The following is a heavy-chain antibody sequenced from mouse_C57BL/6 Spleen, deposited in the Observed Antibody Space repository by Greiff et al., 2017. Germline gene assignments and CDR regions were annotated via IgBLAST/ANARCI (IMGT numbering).Heavy chain of an antibody. D-gene: IGHD1-1*01. CDR2: IYPGNSDT. CDR3: TRYYGSSPLYFDY. CDR1: GYTFTSYW. V-gene: IGHV1-5*01. Sequence: VQLQQSGTVLARPGASVKMSCKTSGYTFTSYWMHWVKQRPGQGLEWIGAIYPGNSDTSYNQKFKGKAKLTAVTSASTAYMELSSLTNEDSTVYYCTRYYGSSPLYFDYWGQGTTLTVSS. J-gene: IGHJ2*01.